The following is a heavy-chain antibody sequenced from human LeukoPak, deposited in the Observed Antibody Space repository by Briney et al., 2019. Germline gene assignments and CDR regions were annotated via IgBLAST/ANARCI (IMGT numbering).Heavy chain of an antibody. J-gene: IGHJ4*02. CDR3: ARVGSDSFYY. CDR1: GGPISTYY. CDR2: SYHRGST. D-gene: IGHD6-19*01. V-gene: IGHV4-59*01. Sequence: SETLSLTCTVSGGPISTYYWSWIRQPPGKGLEWSGYSYHRGSTYCKPSLKTRVTISVDTSKNQCSLKLSSVTAADTAVYYCARVGSDSFYYWGQGTLVTVSS.